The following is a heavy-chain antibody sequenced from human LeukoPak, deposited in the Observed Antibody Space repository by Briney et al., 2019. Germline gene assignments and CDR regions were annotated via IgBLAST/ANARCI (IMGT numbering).Heavy chain of an antibody. CDR2: IIPIFGTA. V-gene: IGHV1-69*13. Sequence: GASVKVSCKASGGTFSSYAISWVRQAPGQGLEWMGGIIPIFGTANYAQKFQGRVTITADESTSTAYMELSSLRSEDTAVYYCARDPIGYDSSGYPGHWGQGTLVTVSS. D-gene: IGHD3-22*01. CDR3: ARDPIGYDSSGYPGH. CDR1: GGTFSSYA. J-gene: IGHJ4*02.